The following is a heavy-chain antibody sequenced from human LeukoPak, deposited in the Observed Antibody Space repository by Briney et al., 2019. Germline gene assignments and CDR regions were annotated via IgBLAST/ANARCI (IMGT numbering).Heavy chain of an antibody. V-gene: IGHV3-23*01. Sequence: HSGGSLRLSCAASGFTFSSYAMSWVRQAPGKGLEWVSAISGGGVSTYYADSVKGRFTISRDTSKNTLYLQMNSLRAEDTAVYYCAKWRVSSGCYYWGQGTLVTVSS. CDR2: ISGGGVST. CDR3: AKWRVSSGCYY. J-gene: IGHJ4*02. D-gene: IGHD6-19*01. CDR1: GFTFSSYA.